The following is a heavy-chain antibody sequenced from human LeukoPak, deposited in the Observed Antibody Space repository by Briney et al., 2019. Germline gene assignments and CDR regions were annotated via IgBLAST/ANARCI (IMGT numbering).Heavy chain of an antibody. CDR1: GYSFTSYW. CDR3: AKLRITSSGWYDHFAY. J-gene: IGHJ4*02. Sequence: GESLKTSCKGSGYSFTSYWIGWVRQAPGKGLEWVSAISGSGGGTYYANPVKGRVTIPRDNFKKTLYLQMNSPRTEGTAGYYCAKLRITSSGWYDHFAYWSQGTLVTVSS. CDR2: ISGSGGGT. V-gene: IGHV3-23*01. D-gene: IGHD6-19*01.